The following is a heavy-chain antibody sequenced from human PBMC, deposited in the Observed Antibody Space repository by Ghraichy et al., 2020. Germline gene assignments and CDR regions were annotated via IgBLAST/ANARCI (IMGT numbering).Heavy chain of an antibody. J-gene: IGHJ6*04. Sequence: SETPSLTCTVSGGSINTYYWSWIRQPPGKGLEWIGYIYVNGNTNYNPSLKSRVTISVDTSKNQFSLKVSSVTAADTAVYYCARVFCSSTSCYALDVWGKGTTVTVSS. CDR1: GGSINTYY. D-gene: IGHD2-2*01. CDR2: IYVNGNT. CDR3: ARVFCSSTSCYALDV. V-gene: IGHV4-59*01.